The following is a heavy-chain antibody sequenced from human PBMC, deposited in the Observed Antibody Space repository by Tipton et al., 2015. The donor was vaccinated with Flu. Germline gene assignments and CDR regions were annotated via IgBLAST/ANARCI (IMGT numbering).Heavy chain of an antibody. Sequence: TLSLTCTVSGGSISSYYWSWIRQPPGKGLEWIGYIYYSGSTNYNPSLKSRVTISVDTSKNQFSLKLSSVTAADTAVYYCARYSYVRGNGFDPWGQGTLVTVSS. CDR3: ARYSYVRGNGFDP. CDR2: IYYSGST. J-gene: IGHJ5*02. D-gene: IGHD5-18*01. CDR1: GGSISSYY. V-gene: IGHV4-59*01.